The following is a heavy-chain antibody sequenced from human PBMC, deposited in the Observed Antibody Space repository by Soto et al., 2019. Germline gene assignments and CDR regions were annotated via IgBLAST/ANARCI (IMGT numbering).Heavy chain of an antibody. J-gene: IGHJ4*02. D-gene: IGHD1-1*01. CDR3: AHRAGLQGNWDGGYFDY. CDR2: IYWDDDK. CDR1: GFSLITSGVG. V-gene: IGHV2-5*02. Sequence: QITLKESGPTRVKSTQTLTLTCTFSGFSLITSGVGVGWIRQSPGKALEWLAFIYWDDDKRYSPSLKSRLTITKXXSXNXGVLIMTAMDPADTASYYCAHRAGLQGNWDGGYFDYWGLGTLVTVSS.